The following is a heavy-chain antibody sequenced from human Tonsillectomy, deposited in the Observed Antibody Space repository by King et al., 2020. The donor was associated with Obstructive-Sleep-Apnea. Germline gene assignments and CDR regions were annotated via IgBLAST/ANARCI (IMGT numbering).Heavy chain of an antibody. CDR3: AKGGGVGGVVGVTHYYYGMDV. CDR2: ISWNSGST. D-gene: IGHD1-26*01. CDR1: GFTFHDYA. J-gene: IGHJ6*02. V-gene: IGHV3-9*01. Sequence: EVQLVESGGGLVQPGRSLRLSCAASGFTFHDYAMHWVRQAPGKGLEWVSGISWNSGSTGYADSVKGRFTISRDNAKNSLFLQMNSLRAEDTALYYCAKGGGVGGVVGVTHYYYGMDVWGQGTTVTVSS.